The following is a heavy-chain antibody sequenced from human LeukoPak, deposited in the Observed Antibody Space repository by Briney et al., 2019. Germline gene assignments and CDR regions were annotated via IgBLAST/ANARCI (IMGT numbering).Heavy chain of an antibody. V-gene: IGHV1-18*01. Sequence: ASVKVSCKASGYTFTSYGISWVRQAPGQGLEWMGWISAYNGNTNYAQKLQGRVTMTEDTSTDTAYMELSSLRSEDTAVYYCATEYQTTVATWYFDLWGRGTLVTVSS. D-gene: IGHD4-23*01. CDR2: ISAYNGNT. J-gene: IGHJ2*01. CDR3: ATEYQTTVATWYFDL. CDR1: GYTFTSYG.